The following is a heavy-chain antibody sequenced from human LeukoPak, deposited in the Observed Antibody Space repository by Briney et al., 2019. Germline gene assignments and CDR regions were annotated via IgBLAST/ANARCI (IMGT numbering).Heavy chain of an antibody. CDR1: GGSISSGDYY. CDR3: ARGECSSTSCYYFDY. Sequence: SETLSLTCTVSGGSISSGDYYWSWIRQPQGKGLEWIGYIYYSGSTYYNPSLKSRVTISVDTSKNQFSLKLSSVTAADTAVYYCARGECSSTSCYYFDYWGQGTLVTVSS. J-gene: IGHJ4*02. CDR2: IYYSGST. D-gene: IGHD2-2*01. V-gene: IGHV4-30-4*01.